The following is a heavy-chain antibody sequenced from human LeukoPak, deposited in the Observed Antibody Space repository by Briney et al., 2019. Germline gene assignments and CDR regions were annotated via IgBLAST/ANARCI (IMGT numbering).Heavy chain of an antibody. J-gene: IGHJ6*02. CDR1: GYTFTSHG. V-gene: IGHV1-18*01. D-gene: IGHD5-12*01. Sequence: ASVKVSCKASGYTFTSHGISWVRQAPGQGLEWMGWISAYNGNTNYAQKLQGRVTMTTDTSTSTAYMELRSLRSDDTAVYYCARDSGSGYDYYYYYGMDVWGQGTTVTVSS. CDR3: ARDSGSGYDYYYYYGMDV. CDR2: ISAYNGNT.